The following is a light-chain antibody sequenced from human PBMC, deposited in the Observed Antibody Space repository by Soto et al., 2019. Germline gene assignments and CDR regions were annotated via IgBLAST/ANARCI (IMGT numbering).Light chain of an antibody. CDR2: AAS. J-gene: IGKJ2*01. V-gene: IGKV1-39*01. CDR3: HQGHSIPYT. Sequence: DIQMPQSPSSLSASVGDRVTITCRASQTISSHLNWYQHKPGEAPKLLINAASSLQSGVPSRFSGSRAGTDFTPTVSNLQPEDFGTYSCHQGHSIPYTFDQGTRLVI. CDR1: QTISSH.